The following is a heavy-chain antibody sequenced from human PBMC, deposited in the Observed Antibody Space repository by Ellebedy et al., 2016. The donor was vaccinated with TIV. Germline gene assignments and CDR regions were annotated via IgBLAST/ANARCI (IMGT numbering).Heavy chain of an antibody. J-gene: IGHJ6*02. Sequence: GESLKISXAASGFTFSSYGMHWVRQAPGKGLEWVAVISYDGSNKYYADSVKGRFTISRDNSKNTLYLQMNSLRAEDTAVYYCAKDWFGELLGEYVGMDVWGQGTTVTVSS. CDR3: AKDWFGELLGEYVGMDV. D-gene: IGHD3-10*01. CDR1: GFTFSSYG. CDR2: ISYDGSNK. V-gene: IGHV3-30*18.